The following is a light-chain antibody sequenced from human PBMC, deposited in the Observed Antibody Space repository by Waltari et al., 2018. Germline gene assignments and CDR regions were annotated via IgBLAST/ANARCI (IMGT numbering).Light chain of an antibody. V-gene: IGKV3-15*01. CDR3: QQYNNWYT. Sequence: EIVMTQSPATLSVSPGERDTLSCRASQSVSSNLAWYQQKPGQAPRLLIYGASTRATGIPARFSGSGSGTEFTLTISSLQSEDFAVYYCQQYNNWYTFGQGTKLEIK. CDR1: QSVSSN. CDR2: GAS. J-gene: IGKJ2*01.